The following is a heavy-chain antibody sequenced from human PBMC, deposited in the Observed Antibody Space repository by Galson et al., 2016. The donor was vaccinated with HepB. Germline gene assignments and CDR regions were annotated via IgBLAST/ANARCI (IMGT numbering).Heavy chain of an antibody. D-gene: IGHD3-10*01. CDR1: GYSFISYA. Sequence: SVKVSCKASGYSFISYAIHWVRQAPGQRLEWMGWINGGDGNTKYSQKLQGRVTITRDTSASTAYMELSSLRSEDTAVYYCARGSGSYPPYNFDYWGQGTLVTVSS. J-gene: IGHJ4*02. V-gene: IGHV1-3*01. CDR3: ARGSGSYPPYNFDY. CDR2: INGGDGNT.